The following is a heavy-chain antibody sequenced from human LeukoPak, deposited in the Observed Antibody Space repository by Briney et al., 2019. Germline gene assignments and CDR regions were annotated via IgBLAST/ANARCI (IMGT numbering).Heavy chain of an antibody. J-gene: IGHJ4*02. CDR3: ARGIAGYYFDY. V-gene: IGHV4-34*01. Sequence: PSETLSLTCAVYGGSFSGYYWSWIRQPPGKGLEWIGEINHSGSTNYNPSLKSRVTISVDTSKNQFSLKLSSVTAADTAVYYCARGIAGYYFDYWGQGTLVTVSS. CDR1: GGSFSGYY. CDR2: INHSGST.